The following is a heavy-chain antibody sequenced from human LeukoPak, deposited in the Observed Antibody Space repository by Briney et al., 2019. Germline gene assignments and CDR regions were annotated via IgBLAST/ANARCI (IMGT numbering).Heavy chain of an antibody. CDR2: ISGSGGST. Sequence: PGGSLRLSCAASGFTFSSYAMSWVRQAPGKGLEWVSAISGSGGSTYYADSVKGRFTISRDNSKNTLYPQMNSLRAEDTAVYYCARGGSYNRGYFDYWGQGTLVTVSS. D-gene: IGHD5-24*01. V-gene: IGHV3-23*01. CDR3: ARGGSYNRGYFDY. CDR1: GFTFSSYA. J-gene: IGHJ4*02.